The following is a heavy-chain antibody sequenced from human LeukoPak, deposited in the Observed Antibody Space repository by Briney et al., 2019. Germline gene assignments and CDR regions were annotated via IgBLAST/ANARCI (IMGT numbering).Heavy chain of an antibody. Sequence: SETLSLTCAVYGGSFSGYYWSWIRQPPGKGLEWIGEINHSGSTNYNPSLKSRVTISVDTSKNQFSLKLSSVTAADTAVYYCASLKYSSGWSAFDYWGQGTLVTVSS. CDR2: INHSGST. CDR1: GGSFSGYY. CDR3: ASLKYSSGWSAFDY. J-gene: IGHJ4*02. V-gene: IGHV4-34*01. D-gene: IGHD6-19*01.